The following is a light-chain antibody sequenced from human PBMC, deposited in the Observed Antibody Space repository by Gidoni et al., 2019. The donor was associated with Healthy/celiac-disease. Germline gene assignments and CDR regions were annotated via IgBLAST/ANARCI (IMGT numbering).Light chain of an antibody. V-gene: IGKV1-39*01. CDR2: AAS. CDR3: QQSYSTPPT. Sequence: DIQMTQSPSSLSASVGDRVTITCRASQSISSYLNWYQQKPGKAPKLLIYAASSLQTGVPSRFSGSGSGTDFTLTISSLQHEDFATYYCQQSYSTPPTFGPXTKVDIK. CDR1: QSISSY. J-gene: IGKJ3*01.